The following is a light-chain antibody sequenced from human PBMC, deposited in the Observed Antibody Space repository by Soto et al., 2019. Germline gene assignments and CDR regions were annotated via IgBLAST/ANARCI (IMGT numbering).Light chain of an antibody. V-gene: IGKV3-20*01. Sequence: EIVLTQSPGTLSLSLGERATLSCRASQSVSSSYLAWYQQKPGQAPRLLIYGASSRATGIPDRFSGSGSGTDFTLTIRRLEPEDFAVYYCQQYDNSPLTFGGGTKVEIK. J-gene: IGKJ4*01. CDR3: QQYDNSPLT. CDR2: GAS. CDR1: QSVSSSY.